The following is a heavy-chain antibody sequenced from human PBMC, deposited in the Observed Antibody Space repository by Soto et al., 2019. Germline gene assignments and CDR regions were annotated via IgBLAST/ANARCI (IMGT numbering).Heavy chain of an antibody. J-gene: IGHJ6*02. CDR1: GFTFSSYG. CDR2: ISYDGSNK. CDR3: AKDRRTRDYYYYYGMDV. V-gene: IGHV3-30*18. Sequence: QVQLVESGGGVVQPGRSLRLSCAASGFTFSSYGMHWVRQAPGKGLEWVAVISYDGSNKYYADSVKGRFTISRDNSKNTLYLQMNSLRAEDTAVYYCAKDRRTRDYYYYYGMDVWGQGPTVTVSS.